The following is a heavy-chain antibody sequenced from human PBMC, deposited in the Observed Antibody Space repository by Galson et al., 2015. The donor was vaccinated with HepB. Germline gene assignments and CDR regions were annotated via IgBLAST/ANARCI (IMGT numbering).Heavy chain of an antibody. CDR3: VNGVGYGSGSYYKDAFDI. V-gene: IGHV3-64D*06. CDR2: ISSNGGST. D-gene: IGHD3-10*01. J-gene: IGHJ3*02. Sequence: SLRLSCAASGFTFSSYAMHWVRQAPGKGLEYVSAISSNGGSTYYADSVKGRFTISRDNSKNTLYLQMSSLRAEDTAVYYCVNGVGYGSGSYYKDAFDIWGQGTMVTVSS. CDR1: GFTFSSYA.